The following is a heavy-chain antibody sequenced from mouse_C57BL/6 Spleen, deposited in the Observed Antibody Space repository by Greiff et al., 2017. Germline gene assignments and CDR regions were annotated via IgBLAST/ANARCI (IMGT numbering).Heavy chain of an antibody. J-gene: IGHJ3*01. D-gene: IGHD2-3*01. Sequence: LQESGPELVKPGASVKISCKASGYTFTDYYINWVKQRPGQGLEWIGWIYPGSGNTKYNEKFKGKATLTVDTSSSTAYMQLSSLTSEDSAVYFCARWEFYDGYYGWFAYWGQGTLVTVSA. CDR3: ARWEFYDGYYGWFAY. CDR1: GYTFTDYY. CDR2: IYPGSGNT. V-gene: IGHV1-84*01.